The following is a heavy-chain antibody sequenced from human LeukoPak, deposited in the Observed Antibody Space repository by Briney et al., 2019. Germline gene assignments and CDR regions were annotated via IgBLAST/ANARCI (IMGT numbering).Heavy chain of an antibody. CDR1: GFTFSSYA. CDR2: IYSGGST. D-gene: IGHD3-22*01. V-gene: IGHV3-66*01. CDR3: ARGKGLRDYYDSSGTAFDI. Sequence: GGSLRLSCAASGFTFSSYAMSWVRQAPGKGLEWVSVIYSGGSTYYADSVKGRFTISRDNSKNTLYLQMNSLRAEDTAVYYCARGKGLRDYYDSSGTAFDIWGQGTMVTVSS. J-gene: IGHJ3*02.